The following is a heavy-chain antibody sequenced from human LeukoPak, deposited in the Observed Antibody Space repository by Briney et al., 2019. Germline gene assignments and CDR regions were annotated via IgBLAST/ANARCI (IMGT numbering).Heavy chain of an antibody. CDR3: ARVSGSYYLDY. V-gene: IGHV1-69*04. D-gene: IGHD1-26*01. CDR2: IIPILGIA. Sequence: SVKVSCKASGGTFSSYAISWVRQAPGQGLEWMGRIIPILGIANYAQKFQGRVTITADKSTSTAYMELSSLRSEDTAVYYCARVSGSYYLDYWGQGTLVTVSS. J-gene: IGHJ4*02. CDR1: GGTFSSYA.